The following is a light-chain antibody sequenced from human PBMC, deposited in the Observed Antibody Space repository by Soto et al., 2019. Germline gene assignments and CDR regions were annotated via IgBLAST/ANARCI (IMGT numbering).Light chain of an antibody. CDR1: SSDVGGYNY. V-gene: IGLV2-14*01. CDR3: SSYTSSSNYV. J-gene: IGLJ1*01. Sequence: QSALTHPGSVCWSPGHSITISCTGTSSDVGGYNYVSWYQQHPGKAPKLMIYEVSNRPSGVSNRFSGSKSGNTASLTISGLQAEEEADHYCSSYTSSSNYVFGTGTKVTVL. CDR2: EVS.